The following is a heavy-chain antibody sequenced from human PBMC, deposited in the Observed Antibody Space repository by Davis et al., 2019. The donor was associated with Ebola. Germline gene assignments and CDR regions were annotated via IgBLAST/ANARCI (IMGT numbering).Heavy chain of an antibody. V-gene: IGHV5-10-1*04. CDR2: IDPSDSYT. D-gene: IGHD3-22*01. Sequence: GGSLRLSCKGSGYSFTSYWISWVRQMPGKGLEWMGRIDPSDSYTNYSPSFQGQVTISADKSISTAYLQWSSLKASDTAMYYCARLFDSSGPLGRAFDYWGQGTLVTVSS. CDR3: ARLFDSSGPLGRAFDY. J-gene: IGHJ4*02. CDR1: GYSFTSYW.